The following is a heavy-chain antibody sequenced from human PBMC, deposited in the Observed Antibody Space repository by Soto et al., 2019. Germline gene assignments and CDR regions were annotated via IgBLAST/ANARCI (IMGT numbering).Heavy chain of an antibody. Sequence: WVSXRLSGSASGFTFSSYAIILFRHDPGKGLEWVSAISGSGGSTYYADSVKGRYTISRDNSKNTLYLKMNSLRAEDTAVYYCAKARYSYGHNNDYCGQGTLVTVSS. J-gene: IGHJ4*02. CDR1: GFTFSSYA. CDR2: ISGSGGST. CDR3: AKARYSYGHNNDY. D-gene: IGHD5-18*01. V-gene: IGHV3-23*01.